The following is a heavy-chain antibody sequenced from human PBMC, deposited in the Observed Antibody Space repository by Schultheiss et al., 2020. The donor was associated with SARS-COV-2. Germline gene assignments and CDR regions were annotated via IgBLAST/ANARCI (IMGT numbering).Heavy chain of an antibody. Sequence: GGSLRLSCAASGFTFSSYEMNWVRQAPGKGLEWVSYITSSGSTIYYADSVKGRFTISRDNAKNSLYLQMNSLRAEDTAVYYCARIVSGNYNYYFEYWGQGTLVTVSS. CDR2: ITSSGSTI. D-gene: IGHD1-1*01. V-gene: IGHV3-48*03. CDR3: ARIVSGNYNYYFEY. J-gene: IGHJ4*02. CDR1: GFTFSSYE.